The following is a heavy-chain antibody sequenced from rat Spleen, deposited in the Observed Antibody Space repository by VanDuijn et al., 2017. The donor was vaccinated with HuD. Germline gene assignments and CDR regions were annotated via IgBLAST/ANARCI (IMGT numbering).Heavy chain of an antibody. Sequence: EVQLAETGGGSVQPGRSLKLSCVASGFTFSRYWMYWVRQAPGKGLEWVSSISSEGVNTYYPDSVKGRFTISRDNAENTVYLQMNSLRSEDTATYYCAKDGGYYSGPGWFAYWGQGTLVTVSS. V-gene: IGHV5-58*01. CDR3: AKDGGYYSGPGWFAY. D-gene: IGHD1-1*01. J-gene: IGHJ3*01. CDR1: GFTFSRYW. CDR2: ISSEGVNT.